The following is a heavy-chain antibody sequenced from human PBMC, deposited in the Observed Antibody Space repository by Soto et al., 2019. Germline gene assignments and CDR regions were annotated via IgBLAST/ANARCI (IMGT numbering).Heavy chain of an antibody. J-gene: IGHJ3*02. V-gene: IGHV4-31*03. CDR1: GGSISTGGYY. CDR3: APVRWELHDAFDI. CDR2: IYHSGMT. Sequence: QVQLQESGPGLVKPSQTLSLTCTVSGGSISTGGYYWSWIRQHPGRGLEWIGYIYHSGMTFSNPSLQSRVALSIDTSKNKFSLKLSSVTAADTAVYYCAPVRWELHDAFDIWGQGTMVSVSS. D-gene: IGHD1-26*01.